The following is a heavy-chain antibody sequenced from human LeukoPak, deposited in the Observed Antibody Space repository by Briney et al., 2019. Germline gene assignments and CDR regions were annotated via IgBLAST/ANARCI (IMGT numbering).Heavy chain of an antibody. CDR3: ARVVQSSSGRKFDY. J-gene: IGHJ4*02. CDR2: ITGSSSTI. CDR1: GFTFSSYS. Sequence: GGSLRLSCAVSGFTFSSYSMNWVRQAPGKGLEWVLYITGSSSTIYYADSVKGRFTISRDNAENSLYLQMNSLRAEDTAVYYCARVVQSSSGRKFDYWGQGTLVTVSP. D-gene: IGHD6-19*01. V-gene: IGHV3-48*01.